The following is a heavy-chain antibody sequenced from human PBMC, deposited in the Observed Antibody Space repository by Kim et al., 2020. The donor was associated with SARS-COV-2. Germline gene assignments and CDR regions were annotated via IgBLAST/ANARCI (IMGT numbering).Heavy chain of an antibody. CDR3: ARSRTTWVNDVFDI. V-gene: IGHV3-30*04. CDR2: ISNDGNNQ. J-gene: IGHJ3*02. D-gene: IGHD6-13*01. Sequence: GGSLRLSCAVSGFTFSSHAMFWARQAPGKGPEWVAVISNDGNNQYYADSVKGRLTISRDNSKYTLYLQMNSLRGEDTAVYYCARSRTTWVNDVFDIWGQGTMVTVSS. CDR1: GFTFSSHA.